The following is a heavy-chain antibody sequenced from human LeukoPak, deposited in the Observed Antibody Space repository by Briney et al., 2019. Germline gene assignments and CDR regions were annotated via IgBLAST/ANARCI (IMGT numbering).Heavy chain of an antibody. CDR2: IYYSGTT. V-gene: IGHV4-59*01. CDR1: GGSISGYH. J-gene: IGHJ5*02. Sequence: SETLSLTCTVSGGSISGYHWSWIRQPPGKGLEWIGYIYYSGTTNYNPSLKSRVTISVDTSKNQFSLKLSSVTAADTAVYYCAREPAVVHLSWFDPWGQGTLVTVSS. D-gene: IGHD6-25*01. CDR3: AREPAVVHLSWFDP.